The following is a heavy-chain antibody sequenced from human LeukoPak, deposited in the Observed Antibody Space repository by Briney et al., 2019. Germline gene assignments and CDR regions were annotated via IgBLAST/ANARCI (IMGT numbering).Heavy chain of an antibody. D-gene: IGHD6-19*01. J-gene: IGHJ3*02. V-gene: IGHV3-66*01. CDR1: GFTVSSNY. Sequence: GGSLRLSCAASGFTVSSNYMSWVRQAPGKGLEWVSVIYSGGSTYYADSVKGRFTISRDNSKNTLYLQMNSLRAEDTAVYYCARDSSGYSADHDAFDIWGQGTMVTVSS. CDR3: ARDSSGYSADHDAFDI. CDR2: IYSGGST.